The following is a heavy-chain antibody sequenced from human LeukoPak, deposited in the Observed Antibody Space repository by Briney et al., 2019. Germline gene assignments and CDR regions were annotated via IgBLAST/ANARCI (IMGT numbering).Heavy chain of an antibody. D-gene: IGHD4-17*01. J-gene: IGHJ4*02. V-gene: IGHV3-23*01. CDR3: AKVRPYGDYLRCFDY. Sequence: PGGSVRLSCAASGFTFSRCAMTWVRQAPGKGLEWVSAISASGSRTYYADSVKGRFTISRDNSRNTVYLQMNSLGAEDTAVYYCAKVRPYGDYLRCFDYWGQGTLVTVSS. CDR1: GFTFSRCA. CDR2: ISASGSRT.